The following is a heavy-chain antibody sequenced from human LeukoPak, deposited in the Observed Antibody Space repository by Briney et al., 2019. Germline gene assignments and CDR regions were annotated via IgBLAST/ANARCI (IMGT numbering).Heavy chain of an antibody. CDR3: ARGHGDYLFDY. Sequence: ASVKVSCKASGYTFTGYYMHWVRQAPGQGLEWMGWINPNSRGTNYAQKFQGRVTMTRDTSISTAYMELSRLRSDDTAVYYCARGHGDYLFDYWGQGTLVTVSS. CDR2: INPNSRGT. D-gene: IGHD4-17*01. J-gene: IGHJ4*02. V-gene: IGHV1-2*02. CDR1: GYTFTGYY.